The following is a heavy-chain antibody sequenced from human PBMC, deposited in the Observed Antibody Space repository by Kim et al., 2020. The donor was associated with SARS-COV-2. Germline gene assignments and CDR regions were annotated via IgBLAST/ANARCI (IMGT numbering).Heavy chain of an antibody. D-gene: IGHD6-19*01. V-gene: IGHV3-64*01. Sequence: GGSLILSCAASGFTFSSYAMHWVRQAPGKGLEYVSAISSNGGSTYYANSVKGRFTISRDNSKNTLYLQMGSLRAEDMAVYYCARDRVEAVAGTLIPYYYYYMDVWGKGTTVTVSS. CDR1: GFTFSSYA. CDR2: ISSNGGST. J-gene: IGHJ6*03. CDR3: ARDRVEAVAGTLIPYYYYYMDV.